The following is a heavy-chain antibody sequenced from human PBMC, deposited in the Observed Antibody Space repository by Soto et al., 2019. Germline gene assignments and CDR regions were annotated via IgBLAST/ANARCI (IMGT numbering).Heavy chain of an antibody. CDR1: GGSFSGYY. CDR3: ARGSDVLRYFDWLLGSTDFDY. D-gene: IGHD3-9*01. J-gene: IGHJ4*02. V-gene: IGHV4-34*01. CDR2: VNHSGST. Sequence: SETLSLTCAVYGGSFSGYYWSWIRQPPGKGLEWIGEVNHSGSTNYNPSLKSRVTISVDTSKNQFSLKLSSVTAADTAVYYCARGSDVLRYFDWLLGSTDFDYWGQGTLVTVSS.